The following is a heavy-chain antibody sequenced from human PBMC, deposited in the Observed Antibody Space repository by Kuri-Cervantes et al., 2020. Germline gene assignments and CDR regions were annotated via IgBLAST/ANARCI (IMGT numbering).Heavy chain of an antibody. CDR3: ARDRGYSTFAY. J-gene: IGHJ4*02. V-gene: IGHV3-11*04. CDR2: ISSSGSTI. D-gene: IGHD5-18*01. Sequence: GGSLRLSCAASGFTFSSYAMSWIRQAPGKGLEWVSYISSSGSTIYYADSVKGRFTISRDNAKNSLYLQMNSLRAEDTAVYYCARDRGYSTFAYWGQGILVTVSS. CDR1: GFTFSSYA.